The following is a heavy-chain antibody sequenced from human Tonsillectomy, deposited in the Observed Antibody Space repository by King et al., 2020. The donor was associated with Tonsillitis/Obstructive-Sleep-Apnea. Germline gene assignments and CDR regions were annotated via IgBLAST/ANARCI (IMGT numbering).Heavy chain of an antibody. CDR3: ARALAVAGTGGLY. D-gene: IGHD6-19*01. J-gene: IGHJ4*02. CDR2: ISSDGSST. V-gene: IGHV3-74*01. CDR1: GFTFSSYW. Sequence: DVQLVESGGGLVQPGGSLRLSCVASGFTFSSYWMHWVRQVPGKGLVWVSRISSDGSSTSYADSVKGRFTISRDNAKNTLYLQMNSLRAEDTAVYYCARALAVAGTGGLYWGQGTLVTVSS.